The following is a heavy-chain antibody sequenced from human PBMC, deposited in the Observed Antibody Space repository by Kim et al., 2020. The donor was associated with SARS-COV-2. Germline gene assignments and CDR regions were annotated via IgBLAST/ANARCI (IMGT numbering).Heavy chain of an antibody. D-gene: IGHD3-3*01. CDR1: GGSFSGYY. CDR2: INHSGST. V-gene: IGHV4-34*01. CDR3: ARVWTGYYTRHFDY. Sequence: SETLSLTCAVYGGSFSGYYWSWIRQPPGKGLEWIGEINHSGSTNYNPSLKSRVTISVDTSKNQFSLKLSSVTAADTAVYYCARVWTGYYTRHFDYWGQGT. J-gene: IGHJ4*02.